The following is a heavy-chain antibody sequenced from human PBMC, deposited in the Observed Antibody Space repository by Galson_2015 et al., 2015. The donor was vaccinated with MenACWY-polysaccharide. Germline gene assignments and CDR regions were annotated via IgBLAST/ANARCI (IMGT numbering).Heavy chain of an antibody. CDR1: GGSFTNYY. D-gene: IGHD3-22*01. CDR3: AKAWSSGYYFQY. Sequence: SETLSLTCAVSGGSFTNYYWAWIRQTAEKGLEWLGEVNHSGKTHYNPSLRRRLTISVDTSQNPFFLQWTSVTAADTATYYCAKAWSSGYYFQYWGQGTLVAVSS. J-gene: IGHJ4*02. V-gene: IGHV4-34*01. CDR2: VNHSGKT.